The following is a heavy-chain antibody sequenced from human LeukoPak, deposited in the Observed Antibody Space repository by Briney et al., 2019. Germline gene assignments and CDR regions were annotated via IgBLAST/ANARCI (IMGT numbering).Heavy chain of an antibody. CDR3: ARDRQGSGWPYYFDY. J-gene: IGHJ4*02. D-gene: IGHD6-19*01. CDR2: ISSSSSTI. Sequence: PGESLGLSCAASGFTFSSYSMNWVRQAPGKGLEWVSYISSSSSTIYYADSVKGRFTISRDNAKNSLYLQMNSLRAEDTAVYYCARDRQGSGWPYYFDYWGQGTLVTVSS. CDR1: GFTFSSYS. V-gene: IGHV3-48*01.